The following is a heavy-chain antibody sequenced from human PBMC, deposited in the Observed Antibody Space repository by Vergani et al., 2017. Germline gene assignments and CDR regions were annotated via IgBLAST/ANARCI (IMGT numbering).Heavy chain of an antibody. J-gene: IGHJ6*02. CDR2: IIPILGIA. CDR1: GGTFSSYT. CDR3: AREGSGSYYNYYDGMDV. V-gene: IGHV1-69*08. D-gene: IGHD3-10*01. Sequence: QVQLVQSGAEVKKPGSSVKVSCKASGGTFSSYTISWVRQAPGQGLEWMGRIIPILGIANYAQKFQGRVTITADKSTSTAYMELSSLRSEDTAVYYCAREGSGSYYNYYDGMDVWGQGTTVTVSS.